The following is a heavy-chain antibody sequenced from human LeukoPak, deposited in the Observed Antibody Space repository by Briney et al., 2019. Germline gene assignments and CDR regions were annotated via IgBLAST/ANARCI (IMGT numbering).Heavy chain of an antibody. CDR3: ARSYCSGGSCYRPGDYYYYYGMDV. CDR2: IIPIFGTA. V-gene: IGHV1-69*13. Sequence: SVKVSCKASGGTFSSYAISWVRQAPGQGLEWMGGIIPIFGTANYAQKFQGRVTITADVSTSTAYMELSSLRSEDTAVYYCARSYCSGGSCYRPGDYYYYYGMDVWGQGTTVTVSS. CDR1: GGTFSSYA. J-gene: IGHJ6*02. D-gene: IGHD2-15*01.